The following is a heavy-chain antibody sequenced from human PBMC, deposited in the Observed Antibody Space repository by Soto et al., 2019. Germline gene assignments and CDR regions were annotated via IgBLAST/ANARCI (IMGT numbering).Heavy chain of an antibody. D-gene: IGHD2-2*01. CDR1: GYTFTSYG. CDR2: ISVYNGNT. V-gene: IGHV1-18*01. CDR3: ARVGYCSSTSCYAGDYYYHGMDV. Sequence: ASVKVSCKASGYTFTSYGFSWVRQAPGQGLEWMGWISVYNGNTNYAQKLQGRVTMTTDTSTNTAYMELRSLRSDDTAVYYCARVGYCSSTSCYAGDYYYHGMDVWGQGTTVTVSS. J-gene: IGHJ6*02.